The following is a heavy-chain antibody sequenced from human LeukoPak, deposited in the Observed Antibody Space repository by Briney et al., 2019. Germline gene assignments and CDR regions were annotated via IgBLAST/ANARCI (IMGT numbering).Heavy chain of an antibody. CDR3: ARDLGIAVAGTLGY. CDR2: INPSGGST. J-gene: IGHJ4*02. CDR1: GYTFTGHY. D-gene: IGHD6-19*01. V-gene: IGHV1-46*01. Sequence: ASVTVSCKSSGYTFTGHYLYWVRQAPGQGLEWMGIINPSGGSTSYAQKFQGRVTMTRDTSTSTVYMELSSLRSEDTAVYYCARDLGIAVAGTLGYWGQGTLVTVSS.